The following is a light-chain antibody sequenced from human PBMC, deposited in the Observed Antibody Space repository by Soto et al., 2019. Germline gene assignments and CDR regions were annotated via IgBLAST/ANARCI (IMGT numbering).Light chain of an antibody. J-gene: IGKJ1*01. CDR3: QQYHNSILM. V-gene: IGKV3-20*01. CDR2: GAS. Sequence: IVLTQSPGTLSLSPGERATLSCRASQSIITNLAWYQQKPGQAPRLLIYGASSRATGIPNRFSGSGSGTDFTLTISRLEPEDFGVYYCQQYHNSILMFGQGTKVDIK. CDR1: QSIITN.